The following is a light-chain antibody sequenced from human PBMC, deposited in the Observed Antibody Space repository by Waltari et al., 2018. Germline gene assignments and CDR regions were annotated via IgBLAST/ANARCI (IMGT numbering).Light chain of an antibody. CDR2: ATS. Sequence: DIQMTQSPSSLCASVGDRVTITCRASQSVRNFLNWYQQEPGKAPKLLIYATSSLQTGVPSRFSGSGSGTDFTLSISSLQPEDFAIYFCQQGYMTPRTFGQGTKVEIK. J-gene: IGKJ1*01. V-gene: IGKV1-39*01. CDR1: QSVRNF. CDR3: QQGYMTPRT.